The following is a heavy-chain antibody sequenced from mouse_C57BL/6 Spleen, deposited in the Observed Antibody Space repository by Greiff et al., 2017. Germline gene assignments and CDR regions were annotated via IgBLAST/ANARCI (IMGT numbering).Heavy chain of an antibody. Sequence: QVQLQQPGAELVMPGASVKLSCKASGYTFTSYWMHWVKPRPGQGLEWIGEIDPSDSYTNYNQKFKGKSTLTVDKSSSTDYMQRSSLTSEDSAVYYCARSSSGPYCYAMDYWGQGTSVTVSS. CDR3: ARSSSGPYCYAMDY. J-gene: IGHJ4*01. D-gene: IGHD1-1*01. CDR2: IDPSDSYT. V-gene: IGHV1-69*01. CDR1: GYTFTSYW.